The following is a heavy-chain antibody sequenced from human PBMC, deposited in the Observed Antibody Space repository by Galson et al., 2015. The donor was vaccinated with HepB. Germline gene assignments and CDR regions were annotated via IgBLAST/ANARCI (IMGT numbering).Heavy chain of an antibody. V-gene: IGHV3-23*01. J-gene: IGHJ4*02. CDR1: GFTFSSYA. Sequence: SLRLSCAASGFTFSSYAMSWVRQAPGKGLEWVSAISGSGGSTYYADSVKGRFTISRDNSKNTLYLQMNSLRAEDTAVYYCAKDSPGTAIIYIAVAGLIDYWGQGTLVTVSS. CDR3: AKDSPGTAIIYIAVAGLIDY. CDR2: ISGSGGST. D-gene: IGHD6-19*01.